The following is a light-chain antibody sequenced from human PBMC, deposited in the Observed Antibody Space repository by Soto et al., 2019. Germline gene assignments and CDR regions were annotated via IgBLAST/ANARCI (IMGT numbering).Light chain of an antibody. CDR2: GAS. CDR3: HQYNNWPPA. J-gene: IGKJ4*02. CDR1: QSVSTT. Sequence: EIVMTQSPATLSVSLGERVTLSCRASQSVSTTLAWYQQKPGQALRLLIYGASTRATGIPARFSGSGSGTEFTLSIGSLQSEDFAVYYCHQYNNWPPAFGGGTKVEIK. V-gene: IGKV3-15*01.